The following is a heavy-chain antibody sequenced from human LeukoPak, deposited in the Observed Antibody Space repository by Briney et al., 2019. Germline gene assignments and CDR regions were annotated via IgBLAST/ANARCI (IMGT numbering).Heavy chain of an antibody. CDR1: SGSISSGVYY. J-gene: IGHJ4*02. CDR3: ARGVRWLQLSYFDY. Sequence: KPSQGLSLTCAVPSGSISSGVYYWSWIRQHPGEGLEWIGYIYYSGGTYYNPSLKSRVTLSVDTSKNQFSLKLSSVTAADTAVYYCARGVRWLQLSYFDYWGQGTLATVSS. CDR2: IYYSGGT. D-gene: IGHD5-24*01. V-gene: IGHV4-31*11.